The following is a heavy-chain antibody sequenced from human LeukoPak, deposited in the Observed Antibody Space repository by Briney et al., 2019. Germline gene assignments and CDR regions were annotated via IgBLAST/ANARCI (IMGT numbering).Heavy chain of an antibody. D-gene: IGHD6-13*01. V-gene: IGHV1-2*06. CDR2: SNPNSGGT. J-gene: IGHJ5*02. Sequence: ASVKVSCKASGDTFTGYYMDWVWQTPGQGLELVGRSNPNSGGTNYAQKFQGRVTMTRDTSISTAYMELSRLRSDDTAVYYCARGIFPGIAAAGFDPWGQGTLVTVSS. CDR1: GDTFTGYY. CDR3: ARGIFPGIAAAGFDP.